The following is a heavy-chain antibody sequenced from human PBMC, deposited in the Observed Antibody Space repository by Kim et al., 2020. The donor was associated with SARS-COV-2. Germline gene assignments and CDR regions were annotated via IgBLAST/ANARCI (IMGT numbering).Heavy chain of an antibody. D-gene: IGHD2-2*02. CDR3: ATTTNPAAISSYWSFDL. J-gene: IGHJ2*01. Sequence: VTGRFTISRDNSKNTLYLQMNSLGAEDTAVYYCATTTNPAAISSYWSFDLWGRGTLVTVSS. V-gene: IGHV3-23*01.